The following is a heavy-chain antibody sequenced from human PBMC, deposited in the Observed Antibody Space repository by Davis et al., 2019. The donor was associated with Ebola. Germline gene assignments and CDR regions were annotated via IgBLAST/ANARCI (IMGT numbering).Heavy chain of an antibody. V-gene: IGHV3-15*07. J-gene: IGHJ4*02. CDR3: ATEVIGETSIVTSDY. CDR2: IRSKTAGGTT. Sequence: GESLKISCAASGFTINNAWMNWVRQAPGKGLEWVGRIRSKTAGGTTDYAAPVKSRFTISRDDSQNTLYLQMNSLKTEETAVYYCATEVIGETSIVTSDYWGQGTLVTVSS. D-gene: IGHD3-10*01. CDR1: GFTINNAW.